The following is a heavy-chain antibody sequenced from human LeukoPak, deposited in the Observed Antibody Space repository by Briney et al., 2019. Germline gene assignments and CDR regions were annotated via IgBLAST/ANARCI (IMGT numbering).Heavy chain of an antibody. CDR2: INPNSGGT. V-gene: IGHV1-2*02. CDR3: ARGGTDYYDSSGYRYYYYYYMDV. J-gene: IGHJ6*03. CDR1: GYTFTCYY. D-gene: IGHD3-22*01. Sequence: ASVKVSCKASGYTFTCYYMHWVRQAPGQGLEWMGWINPNSGGTNYAQKFQGRVTMTRDTSISTAYMELSRLRSDDTAVYYCARGGTDYYDSSGYRYYYYYYMDVWGKGTTVTVSS.